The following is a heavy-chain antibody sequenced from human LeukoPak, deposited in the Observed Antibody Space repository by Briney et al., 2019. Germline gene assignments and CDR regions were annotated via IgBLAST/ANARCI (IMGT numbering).Heavy chain of an antibody. V-gene: IGHV3-7*05. Sequence: GGSLRLSCGASGFTFSNSWMSCVRQAPGKGLEWVANINQDGSEKYYVDSVEGRFTISRDNAKNSLYLQMNSLRAEDTAVYYCARGHYGMDVWGQGTTVNVSS. J-gene: IGHJ6*02. CDR1: GFTFSNSW. CDR2: INQDGSEK. CDR3: ARGHYGMDV.